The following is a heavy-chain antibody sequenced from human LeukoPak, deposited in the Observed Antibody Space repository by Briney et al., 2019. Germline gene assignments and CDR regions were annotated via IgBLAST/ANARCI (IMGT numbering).Heavy chain of an antibody. CDR1: GFTVSSNY. V-gene: IGHV3-66*01. Sequence: GGSLRLSCAASGFTVSSNYMSWVRQAPGKGLEWVSVIYSGGSTYYADSVKGRFTISRDNSKNTLYLQMNSLRAEDTAVYYCATDYGDYWGVYWGQGTLVTVSS. J-gene: IGHJ4*02. D-gene: IGHD4-17*01. CDR3: ATDYGDYWGVY. CDR2: IYSGGST.